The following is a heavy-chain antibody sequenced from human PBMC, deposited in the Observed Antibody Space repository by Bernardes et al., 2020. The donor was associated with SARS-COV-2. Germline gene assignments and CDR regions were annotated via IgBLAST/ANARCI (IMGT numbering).Heavy chain of an antibody. Sequence: GGSLRLSCAASGFSFNNYGMHWVRQAPGKGLEWVAFISYEGSRNYYLDSLKGRFTVSRDYSKDTLYLQMNSLREDDTAVYYCVKRRAIFELWAGSLDYWGLGTLVTVSS. CDR3: VKRRAIFELWAGSLDY. J-gene: IGHJ4*02. V-gene: IGHV3-30*18. CDR1: GFSFNNYG. D-gene: IGHD3-9*01. CDR2: ISYEGSRN.